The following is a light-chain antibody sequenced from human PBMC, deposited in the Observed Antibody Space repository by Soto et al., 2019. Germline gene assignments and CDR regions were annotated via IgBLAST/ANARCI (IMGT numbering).Light chain of an antibody. CDR2: EVS. CDR3: SSYTSSRAYV. CDR1: SSDVGGYNY. V-gene: IGLV2-14*01. Sequence: QSVLTQPASVSGSPGQSITISCTGTSSDVGGYNYVSWYQQQSGKAHKLIIHEVSNRPSGVSNRFSGSKSGNTASLTISGLQAEDEADYYCSSYTSSRAYVFGIGTKLTVL. J-gene: IGLJ1*01.